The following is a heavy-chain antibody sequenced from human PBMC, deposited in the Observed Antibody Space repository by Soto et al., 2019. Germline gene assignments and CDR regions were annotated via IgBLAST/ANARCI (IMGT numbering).Heavy chain of an antibody. J-gene: IGHJ5*02. D-gene: IGHD6-13*01. Sequence: GGSLRLSCAASGFTFSSYSMNWVRQAPGKGLEWVSSISSSSSYIYYADSVKGRFTISRDNAKNSLYLQMNSLRAEDTAVYYCASGIAAAGSLVDPWGQGTLVTVSS. CDR1: GFTFSSYS. V-gene: IGHV3-21*01. CDR3: ASGIAAAGSLVDP. CDR2: ISSSSSYI.